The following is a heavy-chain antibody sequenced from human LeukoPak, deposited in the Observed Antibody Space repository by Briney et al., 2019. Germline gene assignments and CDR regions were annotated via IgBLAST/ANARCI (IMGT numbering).Heavy chain of an antibody. CDR3: ARLPYYYDSSGYYHYYFDY. Sequence: SETLSLTCTVSGGSISSYYWSWIRQPPGKGLEWIGYIYYSGSTNYNPSLKSRVTISVDTSKNQFSLKLSSVTAADTAVYYCARLPYYYDSSGYYHYYFDYWGQGTLVTVSS. D-gene: IGHD3-22*01. J-gene: IGHJ4*02. V-gene: IGHV4-59*08. CDR1: GGSISSYY. CDR2: IYYSGST.